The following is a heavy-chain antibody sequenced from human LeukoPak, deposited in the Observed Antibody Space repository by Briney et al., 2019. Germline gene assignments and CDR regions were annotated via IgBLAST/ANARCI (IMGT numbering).Heavy chain of an antibody. V-gene: IGHV1-69*13. Sequence: GASVKVSCKASGGTFSSYAISWVRQAPGQGLEWMGGIIPIFGTANYAQKFQGRVTITADESTSTAYMELSSLRSEDTAVYYCARTRSGSSWYADFNYWGQGTLVTVSS. CDR1: GGTFSSYA. CDR3: ARTRSGSSWYADFNY. CDR2: IIPIFGTA. D-gene: IGHD6-13*01. J-gene: IGHJ4*02.